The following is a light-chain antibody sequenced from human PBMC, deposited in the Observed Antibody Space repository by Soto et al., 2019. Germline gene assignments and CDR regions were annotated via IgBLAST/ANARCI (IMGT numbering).Light chain of an antibody. CDR1: RSDLGVHSF. CDR3: SAYTRAATL. V-gene: IGLV2-14*03. J-gene: IGLJ2*01. Sequence: QSVLTQPASVSGFPGQSLNISGTGSRSDLGVHSFVSWYQQHQTMVPKLIIYNVYRRPSGVSGRFSASTAGNTASLTISGLQADDEDNYSSSAYTRAATLVGGGTKVTVL. CDR2: NVY.